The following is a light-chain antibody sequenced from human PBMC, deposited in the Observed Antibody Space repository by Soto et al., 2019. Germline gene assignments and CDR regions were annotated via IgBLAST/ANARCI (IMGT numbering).Light chain of an antibody. Sequence: EIVMTQSPATLSVSPGERATLSCRASQSVSSNLAWYQQKPGQAPRLLMYGASTRATGITDRFSGSGSGTEFTLTISSLQSEGFAVYYCQQHTNWPPWTFGQGTKVEIK. J-gene: IGKJ1*01. CDR2: GAS. CDR1: QSVSSN. V-gene: IGKV3-15*01. CDR3: QQHTNWPPWT.